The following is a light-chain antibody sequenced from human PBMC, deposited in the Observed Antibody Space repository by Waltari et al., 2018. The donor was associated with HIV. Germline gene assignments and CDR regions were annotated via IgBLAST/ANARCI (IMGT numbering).Light chain of an antibody. CDR2: EVT. CDR3: TSYISGTSPV. J-gene: IGLJ2*01. V-gene: IGLV2-14*01. Sequence: QSALTQPASVSGSPGPSLTISCDLQAYPYVSWYQRHPGKAPKVIIYEVTNRPSGLSNRFSGSKSGNTATLTISGLQPEDEADYFCTSYISGTSPVFGRGTRVTVL. CDR1: DLQAYPY.